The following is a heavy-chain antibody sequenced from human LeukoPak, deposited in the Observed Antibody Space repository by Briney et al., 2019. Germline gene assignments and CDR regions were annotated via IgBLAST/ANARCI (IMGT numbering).Heavy chain of an antibody. CDR3: AKSGYNRFDY. J-gene: IGHJ4*02. CDR2: ISGSGSGGST. Sequence: PGGSLRLSCAASGFTLSSSAMSWVRQAPGKGLEWVSSISGSGSGGSTYYADSVKGRFTISRGNSKNTLYLQMNSLRAEDTAVYYCAKSGYNRFDYWGQGTLVTVSS. CDR1: GFTLSSSA. D-gene: IGHD5-24*01. V-gene: IGHV3-23*01.